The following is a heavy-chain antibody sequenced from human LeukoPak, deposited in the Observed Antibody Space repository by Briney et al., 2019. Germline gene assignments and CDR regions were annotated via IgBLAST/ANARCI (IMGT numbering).Heavy chain of an antibody. V-gene: IGHV3-30*18. Sequence: PGRSLRLSCAASGFTFSTYGMHWVRQAPGKGLEWVAVISYDGSNKYYADSVKGRFTISRDNSKNTLYLQMNSLRAEDTAVYYCAKDQDYDILTGNWFDPWGQGTLVTVSS. CDR1: GFTFSTYG. D-gene: IGHD3-9*01. CDR3: AKDQDYDILTGNWFDP. J-gene: IGHJ5*02. CDR2: ISYDGSNK.